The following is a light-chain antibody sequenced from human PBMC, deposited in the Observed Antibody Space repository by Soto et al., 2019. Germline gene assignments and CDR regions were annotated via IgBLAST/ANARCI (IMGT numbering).Light chain of an antibody. J-gene: IGKJ2*01. V-gene: IGKV3-20*01. CDR2: GAS. Sequence: EIVLTQSPGTLSLSPGERATLSCRASQSVSSSFLAWYQQKPGQAPRLLIYGASSRATGIPARFSGSGSGTDFTLTISRLEPEDFAVYYGHQYYSSPYNFGQGTKLGIK. CDR1: QSVSSSF. CDR3: HQYYSSPYN.